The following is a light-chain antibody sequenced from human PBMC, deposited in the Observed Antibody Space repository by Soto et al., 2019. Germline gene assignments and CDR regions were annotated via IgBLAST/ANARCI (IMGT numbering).Light chain of an antibody. J-gene: IGLJ3*02. V-gene: IGLV1-47*01. CDR2: RDN. CDR3: AAWDDSLRGRL. CDR1: GSNIGSNY. Sequence: QSVLTQPPSASGTPGQRVTISCSGSGSNIGSNYIYWYQQLPGTAPKLLIFRDNQRPPGVPDRFSGSKSGSSASLAISGLRSEDEADYYCAAWDDSLRGRLFGGGTKLTVL.